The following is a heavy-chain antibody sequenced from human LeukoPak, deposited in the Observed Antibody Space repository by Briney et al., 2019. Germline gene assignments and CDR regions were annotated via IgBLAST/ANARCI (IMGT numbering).Heavy chain of an antibody. CDR1: GFTFSRNG. CDR2: IRYDGNNK. J-gene: IGHJ4*02. Sequence: PGGSLRLSCAASGFTFSRNGMHWVRQAPGNGLEWVAFIRYDGNNKYYADSVKGRFTISRDNSKNTLYLQMNSLRAEDTAVYYCAKGSDYYDSSGYSHWGQGTLVTVSS. V-gene: IGHV3-30*02. CDR3: AKGSDYYDSSGYSH. D-gene: IGHD3-22*01.